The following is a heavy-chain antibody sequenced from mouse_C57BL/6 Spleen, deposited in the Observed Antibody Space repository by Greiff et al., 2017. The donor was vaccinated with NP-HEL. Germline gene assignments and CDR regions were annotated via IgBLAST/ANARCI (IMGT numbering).Heavy chain of an antibody. J-gene: IGHJ1*03. D-gene: IGHD1-1*01. CDR3: AREFYYYGSSWYFDV. V-gene: IGHV1-61*01. CDR1: GYTFTSYW. Sequence: QVQLQQPGAELVRPGSSVKLSCKASGYTFTSYWMDWVKQRPGQGLEWIGNIYPSDSETHYNQKFKDKATLTVDKSSSTAYMQLSSLTSEDSAVYYCAREFYYYGSSWYFDVWGTGTTVTVSS. CDR2: IYPSDSET.